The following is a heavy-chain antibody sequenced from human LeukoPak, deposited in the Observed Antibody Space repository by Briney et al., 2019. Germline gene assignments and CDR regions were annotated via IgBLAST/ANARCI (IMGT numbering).Heavy chain of an antibody. CDR3: ASADGNWFDP. D-gene: IGHD4-17*01. J-gene: IGHJ5*02. V-gene: IGHV4-4*09. CDR2: VYTSGST. Sequence: SETLSLTCTVSGGSISSHYWSWLRQPPGKGLEWIGNVYTSGSTNYNPSLKSRVTISADTSKNQFTLRLSSVTAADTAVYYCASADGNWFDPWGQGTLVTVSS. CDR1: GGSISSHY.